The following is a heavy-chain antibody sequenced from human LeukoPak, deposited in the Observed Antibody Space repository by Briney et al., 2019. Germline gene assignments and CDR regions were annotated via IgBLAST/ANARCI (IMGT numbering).Heavy chain of an antibody. D-gene: IGHD1-26*01. CDR1: RSSFNDYS. CDR3: AREVSDFSGTYDWFDP. V-gene: IGHV1-46*02. CDR2: VNPTGGGT. J-gene: IGHJ5*02. Sequence: GASVKVSCKASRSSFNDYSFHWVRQAPGQGLKYMGRVNPTGGGTRYAQKFQGRVTMTRDMSTSTVYMDLTSLRSDDTAVYYCAREVSDFSGTYDWFDPWGQGTLVTVSS.